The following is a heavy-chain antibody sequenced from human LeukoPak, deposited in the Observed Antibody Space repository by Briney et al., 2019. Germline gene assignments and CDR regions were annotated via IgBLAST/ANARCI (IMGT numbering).Heavy chain of an antibody. CDR3: ARDTPEEGGFDY. V-gene: IGHV3-15*01. CDR1: GFTFSNAW. CDR2: IKSKTDGGTT. J-gene: IGHJ4*02. Sequence: PGGSLRLSCAASGFTFSNAWMSWVRQAPGKGLEWVGRIKSKTDGGTTDYAAPVKGRFTISRDDSKNTLYLQMNSLRAEDTAVYYCARDTPEEGGFDYWGQGTLVTVSS.